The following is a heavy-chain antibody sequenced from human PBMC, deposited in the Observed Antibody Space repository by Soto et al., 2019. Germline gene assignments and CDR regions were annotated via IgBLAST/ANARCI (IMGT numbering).Heavy chain of an antibody. J-gene: IGHJ3*02. Sequence: ASVKVSCKVSGYTLTELSMHWARQAPGKGLEWMGGFDPEDGETIYAQKFQGRVTMTEDTSTDTAYMELSSLRSEDTAVYYCASAHRITMIVVVIDAFDIWGQGTMVTVSS. CDR3: ASAHRITMIVVVIDAFDI. V-gene: IGHV1-24*01. D-gene: IGHD3-22*01. CDR1: GYTLTELS. CDR2: FDPEDGET.